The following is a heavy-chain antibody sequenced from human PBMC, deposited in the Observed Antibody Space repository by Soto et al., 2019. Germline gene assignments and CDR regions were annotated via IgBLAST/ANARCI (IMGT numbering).Heavy chain of an antibody. V-gene: IGHV2-5*02. CDR2: IYWDDDK. CDR1: GFSLATSGVG. J-gene: IGHJ4*02. D-gene: IGHD2-15*01. Sequence: QITLKESGPPLVKPTQTLTLTCTFSGFSLATSGVGVGWIRQPPGKALECLALIYWDDDKRYSPALKSRPTINNDPSNTQAVLTMPHMDPVDTATYYCAHRLCDSSCYCHVGYFDYWGLGTLVTVSS. CDR3: AHRLCDSSCYCHVGYFDY.